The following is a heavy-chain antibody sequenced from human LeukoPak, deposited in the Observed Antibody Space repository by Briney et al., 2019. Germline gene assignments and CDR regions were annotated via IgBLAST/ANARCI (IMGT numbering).Heavy chain of an antibody. CDR2: ISSNGVST. D-gene: IGHD6-13*01. V-gene: IGHV3-64*01. CDR3: ARRIAGQHYFNY. CDR1: GFTFTSFA. Sequence: PGGSLRLSCAASGFTFTSFAMHWVRQAPGKGLEYVSGISSNGVSTYYTKSVKGGLTISRDDSKNTLYLQMGSLGAEDMAVYYCARRIAGQHYFNYWGQGTLVTVSS. J-gene: IGHJ4*02.